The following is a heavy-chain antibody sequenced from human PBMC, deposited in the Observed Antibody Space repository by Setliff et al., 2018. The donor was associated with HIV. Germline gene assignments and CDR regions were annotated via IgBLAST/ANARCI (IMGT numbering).Heavy chain of an antibody. CDR2: IYSTGST. J-gene: IGHJ4*02. Sequence: PSETLSLTCTVSGHSITSGRYFWSWIRQRPGKGLEWLGYIYSTGSTYYNPSLTSRVSISLDTSKNQFSLNLSSVTVADSAVFYCVRGGRKDLADYWGQGTQVTVSS. V-gene: IGHV4-31*03. CDR1: GHSITSGRYF. CDR3: VRGGRKDLADY.